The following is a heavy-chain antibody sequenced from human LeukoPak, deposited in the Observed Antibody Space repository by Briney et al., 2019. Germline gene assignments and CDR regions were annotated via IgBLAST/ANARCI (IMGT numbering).Heavy chain of an antibody. CDR2: IWYDGSNK. D-gene: IGHD6-19*01. Sequence: PGGSLRLSCAASGFTFSSYGMNWVRQAPGKGLEWVAVIWYDGSNKYSADSVKGRFTISRDNSKNTVSLQLNSLRAEDTAVYYCARLGSGWSFDFWGQGTLVAVSS. J-gene: IGHJ4*02. CDR3: ARLGSGWSFDF. CDR1: GFTFSSYG. V-gene: IGHV3-33*01.